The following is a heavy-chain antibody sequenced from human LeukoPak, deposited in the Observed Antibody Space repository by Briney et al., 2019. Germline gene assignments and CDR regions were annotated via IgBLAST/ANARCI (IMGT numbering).Heavy chain of an antibody. Sequence: SDTLSLTCAVSGYSISSNNWWAWIRQPPGKGLEWIGYIYYSGSTYYNPYNPSLKSRVTMSVDTSKNQFSLKLSSVTAADTAVYYCARGNSGSYYNAFDIWGQGTMVTVSS. J-gene: IGHJ3*02. CDR3: ARGNSGSYYNAFDI. V-gene: IGHV4-28*03. CDR1: GYSISSNNW. CDR2: IYYSGST. D-gene: IGHD1-26*01.